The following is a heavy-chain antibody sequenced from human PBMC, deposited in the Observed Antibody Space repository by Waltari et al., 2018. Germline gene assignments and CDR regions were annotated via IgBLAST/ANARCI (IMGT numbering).Heavy chain of an antibody. CDR3: ARGLGTTNFDV. Sequence: QVQLQESGPGLVKPSQTRSLTCAISGDSMSSANYYWSWIRQPAGKGLEWIGRIYTTGSTNYNPSLKSRVTISIDTSKSQFSLNLDSVTAADTAVYYCARGLGTTNFDVWGQGTLVTASS. J-gene: IGHJ4*02. V-gene: IGHV4-61*02. CDR2: IYTTGST. CDR1: GDSMSSANYY. D-gene: IGHD1-26*01.